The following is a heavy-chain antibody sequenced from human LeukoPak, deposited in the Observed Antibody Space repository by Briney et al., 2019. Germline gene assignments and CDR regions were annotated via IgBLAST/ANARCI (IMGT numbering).Heavy chain of an antibody. CDR2: IIPIFGTA. Sequence: SVKVSCKASGGTFSSYAISWVRQAPGQGLEWMGGIIPIFGTANYAQKVQGRVTITTDESTSTAYMELSRLRSEDTAVYYCARAREMATVNWFDPWGQGTLVTVSS. CDR1: GGTFSSYA. CDR3: ARAREMATVNWFDP. D-gene: IGHD5-24*01. V-gene: IGHV1-69*05. J-gene: IGHJ5*02.